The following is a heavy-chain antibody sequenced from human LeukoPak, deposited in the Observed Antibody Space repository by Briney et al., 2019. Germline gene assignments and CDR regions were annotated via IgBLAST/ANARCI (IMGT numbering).Heavy chain of an antibody. V-gene: IGHV3-48*04. Sequence: GGSLRLSCAASGFTFSSYSMNWVRQAPGKGLEWVSYISGGSSTIYYADSVKGRFTISRDNAENSLYLQMNSLRAEDTAVYYCARGRERVLERAFDIWGQGTMVAVSS. CDR1: GFTFSSYS. CDR2: ISGGSSTI. CDR3: ARGRERVLERAFDI. J-gene: IGHJ3*02. D-gene: IGHD1-1*01.